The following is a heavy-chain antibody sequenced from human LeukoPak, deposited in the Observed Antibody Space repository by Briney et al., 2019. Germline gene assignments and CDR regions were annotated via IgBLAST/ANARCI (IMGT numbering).Heavy chain of an antibody. Sequence: SETLSLTCTVSGGSISSYYWSWIRQPPGKGLEWIGNIYYSGSTNYNPSLKGRVTISVDTSKNQFSLKLSSVTAADTAVYYCARWISGSYKNWFDPWGQGTLVTVSS. CDR3: ARWISGSYKNWFDP. V-gene: IGHV4-59*12. J-gene: IGHJ5*02. CDR1: GGSISSYY. D-gene: IGHD1-26*01. CDR2: IYYSGST.